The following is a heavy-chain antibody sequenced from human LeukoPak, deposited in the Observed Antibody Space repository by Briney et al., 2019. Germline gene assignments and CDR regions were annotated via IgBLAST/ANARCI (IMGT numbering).Heavy chain of an antibody. Sequence: GESLRLSCAASGFTFSSYWMSWVRQAPGKGLEWVANIKQDGSEKYYVDSVKGRFTISRDNAKNSLYLQMNSLRAEDTAVYYCATSGEGYSYGPHYFDYWGQGTLVTVSS. V-gene: IGHV3-7*01. CDR2: IKQDGSEK. CDR3: ATSGEGYSYGPHYFDY. D-gene: IGHD5-18*01. CDR1: GFTFSSYW. J-gene: IGHJ4*02.